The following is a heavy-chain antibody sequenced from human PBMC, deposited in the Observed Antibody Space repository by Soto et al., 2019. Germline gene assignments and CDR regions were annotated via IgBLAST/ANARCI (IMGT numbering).Heavy chain of an antibody. CDR3: VRASYSSSPYYYYYGMDV. J-gene: IGHJ6*02. CDR1: GDTISRDA. Sequence: SSLKVSCKTSGDTISRDASSWVRQAPGQGLEWMGGIIPIFGTANYAQKFQGRVTITADESTSTAYMELSSLRSEDTAVYYCVRASYSSSPYYYYYGMDVWGQGTTVTVYS. CDR2: IIPIFGTA. V-gene: IGHV1-69*13. D-gene: IGHD6-6*01.